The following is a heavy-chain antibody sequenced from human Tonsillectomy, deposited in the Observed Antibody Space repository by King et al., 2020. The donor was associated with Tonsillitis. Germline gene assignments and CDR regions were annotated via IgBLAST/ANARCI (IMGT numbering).Heavy chain of an antibody. CDR1: GFTFSSYG. Sequence: VQLVESGGGVVQPGRSLRLSCAASGFTFSSYGMHWVRQAPGMGLEWVAVISYDGSNEYYADSVKGRFTISRDNSKNTLYLQMNSLRAEDTAVYYCAKDENYDDRSALRFNWFDPWGQGTRVTVSS. CDR3: AKDENYDDRSALRFNWFDP. V-gene: IGHV3-30*18. D-gene: IGHD3-22*01. J-gene: IGHJ5*02. CDR2: ISYDGSNE.